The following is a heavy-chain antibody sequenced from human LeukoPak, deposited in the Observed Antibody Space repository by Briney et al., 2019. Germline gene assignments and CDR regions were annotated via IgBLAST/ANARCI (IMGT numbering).Heavy chain of an antibody. Sequence: SETLSLTCTVSGGSISSYYWSWIRQPPGKGLEWIGYIYYSGSTNYNPSLKSRVTISVDTSKNQFSLKLSSVTAADTAVYYYARDQLGYCSSTSCYPYYYGMDVWGQGTTVTVSS. D-gene: IGHD2-2*01. CDR1: GGSISSYY. CDR2: IYYSGST. J-gene: IGHJ6*02. CDR3: ARDQLGYCSSTSCYPYYYGMDV. V-gene: IGHV4-59*01.